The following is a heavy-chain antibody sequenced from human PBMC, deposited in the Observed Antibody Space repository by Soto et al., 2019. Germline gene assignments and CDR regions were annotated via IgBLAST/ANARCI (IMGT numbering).Heavy chain of an antibody. CDR2: ISYDGSNK. Sequence: QVQLVESGGGVVQPGRSLRLSCAASGFTFSSYGMHWVRQAPGKGLEWVAVISYDGSNKYYADSVKGRFTISRDNSKSTLYLKMNSLRAEDTAVYYCAKDLGSYVLYHWFDPWGQGTLVTVSS. CDR3: AKDLGSYVLYHWFDP. D-gene: IGHD1-26*01. J-gene: IGHJ5*02. V-gene: IGHV3-30*18. CDR1: GFTFSSYG.